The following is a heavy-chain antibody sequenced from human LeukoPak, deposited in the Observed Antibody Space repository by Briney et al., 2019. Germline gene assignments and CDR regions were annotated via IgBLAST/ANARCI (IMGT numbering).Heavy chain of an antibody. V-gene: IGHV3-48*01. CDR2: ISSSSTI. CDR3: ARDPDGITGTTAPGY. CDR1: GFTFSSYS. D-gene: IGHD1-20*01. Sequence: PGGSLRLSCAASGFTFSSYSMNWVRQAPGKGLEWVSYISSSSTIYYADSVKGRFTISRDNAKNSLNLQMNSLRAEDTAVYYCARDPDGITGTTAPGYWGQGTLVTVSS. J-gene: IGHJ4*02.